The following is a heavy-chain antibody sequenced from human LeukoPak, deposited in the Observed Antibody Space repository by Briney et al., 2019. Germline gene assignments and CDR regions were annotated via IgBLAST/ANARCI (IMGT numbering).Heavy chain of an antibody. Sequence: SGGSLRLSCVASGFTFKNYVMNWVRQAPGKGLEWLATIYGSGVSISYADSEKGRFTISRDNSNNTLYLQMNSLRAEDTAMYYCAKDLGWELPAEAYWGQGILVTVSS. D-gene: IGHD1-26*01. CDR2: IYGSGVSI. J-gene: IGHJ4*02. V-gene: IGHV3-23*01. CDR1: GFTFKNYV. CDR3: AKDLGWELPAEAY.